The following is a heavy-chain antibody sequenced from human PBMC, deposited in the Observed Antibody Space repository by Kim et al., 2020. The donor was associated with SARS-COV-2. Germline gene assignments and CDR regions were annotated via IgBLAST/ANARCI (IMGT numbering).Heavy chain of an antibody. J-gene: IGHJ4*02. CDR1: GFTFSSYG. CDR3: ATDSYGYGRPLDY. D-gene: IGHD5-18*01. CDR2: ISYDGSNK. Sequence: GGSLRLSCAASGFTFSSYGMHWVRQAPGKGLEWVAVISYDGSNKYYADSVKGRFTISRDNSKNTLYLQMNSLRAEDTAVYYCATDSYGYGRPLDYWGQGTLVTVSS. V-gene: IGHV3-30*03.